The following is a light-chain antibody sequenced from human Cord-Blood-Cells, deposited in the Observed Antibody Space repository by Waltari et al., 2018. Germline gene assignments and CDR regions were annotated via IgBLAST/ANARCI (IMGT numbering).Light chain of an antibody. CDR1: QSVSSSY. CDR3: QQYGSSPMYT. V-gene: IGKV3-20*01. Sequence: EIVLTQSPGTLSLSPGERATLSCRASQSVSSSYLAWYQQKPGQAPRLLIYGASSSATGIPDRVSGSGSGTDFTLTISRLEPEDFAVYYCQQYGSSPMYTFGQGTKLEIK. CDR2: GAS. J-gene: IGKJ2*01.